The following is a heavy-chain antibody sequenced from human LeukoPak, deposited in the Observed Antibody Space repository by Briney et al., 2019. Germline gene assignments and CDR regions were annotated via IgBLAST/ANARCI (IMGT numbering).Heavy chain of an antibody. Sequence: PSQTLSLTCAVSGGSISSGGYSWSWIRQPPGKGLEWIGYIYHSGSTYYNPSLKSRVTISVDTSKNQFSLKLSSVTAADTAVYYCARAVVFGSWGRYYYYGMDVWGQGTTVTVSS. CDR3: ARAVVFGSWGRYYYYGMDV. J-gene: IGHJ6*02. CDR1: GGSISSGGYS. V-gene: IGHV4-30-2*01. D-gene: IGHD3-3*01. CDR2: IYHSGST.